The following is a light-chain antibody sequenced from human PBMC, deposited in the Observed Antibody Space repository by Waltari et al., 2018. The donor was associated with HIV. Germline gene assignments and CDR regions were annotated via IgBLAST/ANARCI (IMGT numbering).Light chain of an antibody. CDR2: KAS. CDR3: QQYSSDPLT. CDR1: QSISNW. Sequence: DIQMTQSLSTLSASVGDKIIITCRASQSISNWLAWFQQKPGKATKLLIYKASNLESGVPSRFSGSGSGTEFTLTINSLQPDDFATYFCQQYSSDPLTFGRGTRVEVK. J-gene: IGKJ4*01. V-gene: IGKV1-5*03.